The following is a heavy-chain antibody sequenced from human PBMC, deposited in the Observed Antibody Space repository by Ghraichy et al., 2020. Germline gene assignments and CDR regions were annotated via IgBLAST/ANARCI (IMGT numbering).Heavy chain of an antibody. CDR2: IKQDGSEK. Sequence: GGSLRLSCAASGFTFSSYWMSWVRQAPGKGLEWVANIKQDGSEKYYVDSVKGRFTISRDNVKNSLYLQMNSLRAEDTAVYYCARVGKLEMATMGLYYYYYYGMDVWGQGTTVTVSS. J-gene: IGHJ6*02. V-gene: IGHV3-7*01. CDR3: ARVGKLEMATMGLYYYYYYGMDV. CDR1: GFTFSSYW. D-gene: IGHD5-24*01.